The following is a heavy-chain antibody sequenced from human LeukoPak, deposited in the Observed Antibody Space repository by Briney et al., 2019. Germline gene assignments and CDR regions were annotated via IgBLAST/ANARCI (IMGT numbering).Heavy chain of an antibody. CDR3: ARAGAVAGNDY. Sequence: GGSLRLSCAASGFTFSSYSMNWVRQAPGKGREWVSSISSSSSYIYYADSVKGRFTISRDNAKNSLYLQMNSLRAEDTAVYYCARAGAVAGNDYWGQGTLVTVSS. J-gene: IGHJ4*02. D-gene: IGHD6-19*01. V-gene: IGHV3-21*01. CDR1: GFTFSSYS. CDR2: ISSSSSYI.